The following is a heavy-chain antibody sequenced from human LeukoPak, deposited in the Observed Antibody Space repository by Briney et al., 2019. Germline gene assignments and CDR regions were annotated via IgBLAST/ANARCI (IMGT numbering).Heavy chain of an antibody. CDR2: ISSSGSTI. J-gene: IGHJ1*01. D-gene: IGHD3-3*01. V-gene: IGHV3-48*03. Sequence: GRSLRLSCAASGFTFSSYEMNWVRRAPGKGLERVSYISSSGSTIYYADSVKGRFTISRDNAKNSLYLQMNSLRAEDTAVYYCAREGTGVVFQHWGQGTLVTVSS. CDR1: GFTFSSYE. CDR3: AREGTGVVFQH.